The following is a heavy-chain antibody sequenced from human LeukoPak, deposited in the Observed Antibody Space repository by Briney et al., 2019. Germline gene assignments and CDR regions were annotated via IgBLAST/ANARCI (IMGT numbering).Heavy chain of an antibody. D-gene: IGHD5-18*01. CDR2: IGNTET. J-gene: IGHJ4*02. CDR1: GFPFETNA. Sequence: LPGGSLRLSCATSGFPFETNAVSWVRQAPGKGLEWVATIGNTETFYADSVTGRFTISRDNSKNTVNLQMNGLRVEDTAIYYCAKDWIQFNRVFDCFDSWGQGTLVTVSS. CDR3: AKDWIQFNRVFDCFDS. V-gene: IGHV3-23*01.